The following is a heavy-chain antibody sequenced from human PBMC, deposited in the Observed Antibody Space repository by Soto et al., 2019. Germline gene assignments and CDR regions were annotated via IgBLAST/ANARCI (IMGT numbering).Heavy chain of an antibody. CDR3: AKQNDFWSGYSAGLNP. Sequence: PGGSLRLSCAASGFTFSNYAMTWVRQAPGKGLEWVSGVSGSGGSTYYADSVRGRFTISRDNSKNTLHLQMNSLRAEDTAVYYCAKQNDFWSGYSAGLNPWGQGTLVTVPQ. CDR2: VSGSGGST. D-gene: IGHD3-3*01. V-gene: IGHV3-23*01. J-gene: IGHJ5*02. CDR1: GFTFSNYA.